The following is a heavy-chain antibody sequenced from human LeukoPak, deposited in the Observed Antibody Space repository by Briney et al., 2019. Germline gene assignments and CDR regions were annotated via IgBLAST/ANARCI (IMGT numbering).Heavy chain of an antibody. Sequence: ASVTVSCKASGYTFTGYFLHWVRQAPGQGLEWMGWINSNSGATHYAQKFRGRVTMTRDTSISTACMELSRLKSDDTAVYYCARDSFGHDNDFDYWGQGTLVTVSS. CDR1: GYTFTGYF. CDR3: ARDSFGHDNDFDY. J-gene: IGHJ4*02. CDR2: INSNSGAT. D-gene: IGHD3-16*01. V-gene: IGHV1-2*02.